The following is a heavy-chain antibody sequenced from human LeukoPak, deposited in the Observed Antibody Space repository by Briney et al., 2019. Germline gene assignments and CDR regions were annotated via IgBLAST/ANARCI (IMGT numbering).Heavy chain of an antibody. J-gene: IGHJ6*03. CDR2: LRAYNGNT. D-gene: IGHD3-10*01. V-gene: IGHV1-18*01. Sequence: ASVKVSCKASGYTFTRYGISWVRQAPGQGLEWMGWLRAYNGNTNYAQKLQGRVTMTTDTSTSTAYMELRSLRSDDTAVYYCARGPYYYGSGRGSANYYMDVWGKGTTVTVSS. CDR1: GYTFTRYG. CDR3: ARGPYYYGSGRGSANYYMDV.